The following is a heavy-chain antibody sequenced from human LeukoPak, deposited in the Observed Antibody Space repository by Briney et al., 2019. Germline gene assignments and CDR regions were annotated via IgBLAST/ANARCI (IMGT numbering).Heavy chain of an antibody. CDR1: GASFSSGDQY. D-gene: IGHD3-22*01. CDR3: SRGLDSRKLGY. J-gene: IGHJ4*02. V-gene: IGHV4-31*03. Sequence: SENLSLNCTVSGASFSSGDQYWNWIRRSPGKGLEWIGSIHPSGRLYNNPSLESRVTISIDTSKNQYSLNLNSVTAADTAVYFCSRGLDSRKLGYWGQGTLVTVSS. CDR2: IHPSGRL.